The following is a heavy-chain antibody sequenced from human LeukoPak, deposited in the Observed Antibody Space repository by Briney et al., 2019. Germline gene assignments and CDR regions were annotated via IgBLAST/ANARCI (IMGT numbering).Heavy chain of an antibody. D-gene: IGHD2-2*01. Sequence: GGSLRLSCAASGFTFSSYSMNWVRQAPGKGLEWVSIISSSSSYIYYADSVKGRFTISRDNAKNSLYLQMNGLGAEDTAVYYCARDRWSCSSTSCSSYFYYGLDVWGQGTTVTVSS. V-gene: IGHV3-21*01. CDR2: ISSSSSYI. CDR1: GFTFSSYS. CDR3: ARDRWSCSSTSCSSYFYYGLDV. J-gene: IGHJ6*02.